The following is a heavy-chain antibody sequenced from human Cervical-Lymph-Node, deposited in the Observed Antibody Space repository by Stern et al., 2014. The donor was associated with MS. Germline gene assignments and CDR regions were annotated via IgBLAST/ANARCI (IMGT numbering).Heavy chain of an antibody. V-gene: IGHV1-58*01. CDR2: IVVGSGNT. CDR1: GFTFTSSA. Sequence: QLVQSGPEVKKPGTSVKVSCKASGFTFTSSAVQWVRQARGQRLEWIGWIVVGSGNTNYAQKFQERVTITRDMSTSTAYMELSSLRSEDTAVYYCAADRRDTAMFHYYYGMDVWGQGTTVTVSS. D-gene: IGHD5-18*01. CDR3: AADRRDTAMFHYYYGMDV. J-gene: IGHJ6*02.